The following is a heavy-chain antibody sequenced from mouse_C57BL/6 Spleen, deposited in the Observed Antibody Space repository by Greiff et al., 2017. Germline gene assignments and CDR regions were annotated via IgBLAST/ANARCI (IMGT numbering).Heavy chain of an antibody. CDR1: GYSITSGYY. D-gene: IGHD4-1*01. V-gene: IGHV3-6*01. Sequence: VQLKESGPGLVKPSQSLSLTCSVTGYSITSGYYWNWIRQFPGNKLEWMGYISYDGSNNYNPSLKNRISITRDTSKNQFFLKLNSVTTEDTATYYCARNWDGGYFDYWGQGTTLTVSS. CDR3: ARNWDGGYFDY. J-gene: IGHJ2*01. CDR2: ISYDGSN.